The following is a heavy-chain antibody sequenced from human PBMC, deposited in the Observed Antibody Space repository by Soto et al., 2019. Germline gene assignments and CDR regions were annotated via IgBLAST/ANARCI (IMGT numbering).Heavy chain of an antibody. Sequence: SETLSLTCSVSGVSVSRDSYYWIWIRQPPGAGLEWIGYIYFSGTTNYNPSLESRVTILVDSSKNQFSLKLSSVTAADTAVYYCARSPGSGDYVDYWGQGTLVTVSS. V-gene: IGHV4-61*01. CDR3: ARSPGSGDYVDY. CDR1: GVSVSRDSYY. J-gene: IGHJ4*02. D-gene: IGHD4-17*01. CDR2: IYFSGTT.